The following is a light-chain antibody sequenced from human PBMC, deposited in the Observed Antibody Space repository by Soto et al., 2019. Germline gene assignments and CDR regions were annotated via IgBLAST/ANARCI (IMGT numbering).Light chain of an antibody. CDR3: QQSFTTPLT. J-gene: IGKJ4*01. CDR2: VAS. CDR1: QSISNY. Sequence: DIQMTQSPSSVSASVGDRVTITCRANQSISNYLNWYQQKPGEAPTLLIYVASSLQSVVPSRFSGSGSGTDFTLTISSLQPEDFESYHCQQSFTTPLTFGGGTKVEIK. V-gene: IGKV1-39*01.